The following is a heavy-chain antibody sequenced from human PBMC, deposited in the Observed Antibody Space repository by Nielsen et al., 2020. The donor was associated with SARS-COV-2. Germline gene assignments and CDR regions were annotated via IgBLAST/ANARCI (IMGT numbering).Heavy chain of an antibody. CDR1: GYTFTSYG. V-gene: IGHV1-69*13. J-gene: IGHJ3*02. CDR2: IIPIFGTA. D-gene: IGHD5-12*01. CDR3: ATNTDSGYDLRAFDI. Sequence: SVKVSCKASGYTFTSYGISRVRQAPGQGLEWMGGIIPIFGTANYAQKFQGRVTITADESTSTAYMELSSLRSEDTAVYYCATNTDSGYDLRAFDIWGQGTMVTVSS.